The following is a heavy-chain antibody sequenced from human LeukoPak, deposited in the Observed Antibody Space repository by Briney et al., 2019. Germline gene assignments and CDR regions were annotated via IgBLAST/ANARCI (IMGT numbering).Heavy chain of an antibody. V-gene: IGHV3-11*05. CDR1: RFTFSAYY. J-gene: IGHJ4*02. CDR3: AREDFFTPHS. D-gene: IGHD3/OR15-3a*01. Sequence: GGALRLSRAASRFTFSAYYMTWMRQAPGKGLEWVSSIGFSSIGYSSDHIKYADSMKDRFTISRDNTKNSLYLQIDSLRAEDTAVYVCAREDFFTPHSWGQGTLVTVSS. CDR2: IGFSSIGYSSDHI.